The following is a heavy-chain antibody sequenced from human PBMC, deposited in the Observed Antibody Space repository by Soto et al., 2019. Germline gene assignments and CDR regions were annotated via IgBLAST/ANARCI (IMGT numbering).Heavy chain of an antibody. CDR3: ARPKDYDILTGYLYPLNY. D-gene: IGHD3-9*01. Sequence: PGGSLRLSCAASGFTFSSYSTNWVRQAPGKGLEWVSSISSSSSYIYYADSVKGRFTISRDNAKNSLYLQMNSLRAEDTAVYYCARPKDYDILTGYLYPLNYWGQGTLVTVSS. V-gene: IGHV3-21*01. J-gene: IGHJ4*02. CDR2: ISSSSSYI. CDR1: GFTFSSYS.